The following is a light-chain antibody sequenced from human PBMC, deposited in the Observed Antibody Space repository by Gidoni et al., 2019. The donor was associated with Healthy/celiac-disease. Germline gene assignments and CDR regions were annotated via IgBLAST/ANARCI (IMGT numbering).Light chain of an antibody. V-gene: IGLV4-60*03. CDR3: ENWDSNTGWV. Sequence: QPVLTHSSSASPSLGSSFKLTCTLSSGHSSYIIAWHQHQPGQPPQYLMKLEGSGSYNKGSGVPDRFSGSSSEADRYLTISNLQSEDEADYYCENWDSNTGWVFGGGTKLTVL. J-gene: IGLJ3*02. CDR1: SGHSSYI. CDR2: LEGSGSY.